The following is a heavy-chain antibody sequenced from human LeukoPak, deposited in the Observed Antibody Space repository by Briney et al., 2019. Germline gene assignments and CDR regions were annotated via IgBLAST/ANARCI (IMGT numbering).Heavy chain of an antibody. Sequence: GESLRISFKGSGYSFTSYWIGWVRQMPGKGLEWMGIIYPGDSDTRYSPSFQGQVTISADKSISTAYLQWSSLKASDTAMYYCARSQYQPLLLPDYWGQGTLVTVSS. CDR1: GYSFTSYW. D-gene: IGHD2-2*01. V-gene: IGHV5-51*01. CDR2: IYPGDSDT. J-gene: IGHJ4*02. CDR3: ARSQYQPLLLPDY.